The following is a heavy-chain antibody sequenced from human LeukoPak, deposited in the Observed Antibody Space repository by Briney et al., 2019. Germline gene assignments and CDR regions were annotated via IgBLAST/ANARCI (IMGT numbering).Heavy chain of an antibody. V-gene: IGHV4-4*07. CDR3: ARGEDFWAYFDY. D-gene: IGHD3-3*01. CDR2: IYTSGST. J-gene: IGHJ4*02. CDR1: GGSISSYY. Sequence: SETLSLTCTVSGGSISSYYWSWIRQPAGKGLEWIGRIYTSGSTNYNPSLKSRVTISVDTSKNQFSLKLSSVTAADTAVYYCARGEDFWAYFDYWGQGTLVTVSS.